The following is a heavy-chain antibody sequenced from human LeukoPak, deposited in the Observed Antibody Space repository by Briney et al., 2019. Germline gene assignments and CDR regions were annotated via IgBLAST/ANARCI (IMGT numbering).Heavy chain of an antibody. CDR3: ARLSVAEYFQH. J-gene: IGHJ1*01. V-gene: IGHV1-8*01. D-gene: IGHD6-19*01. CDR1: GYTFTSYD. CDR2: MNPNSGNT. Sequence: ASVQVSFKASGYTFTSYDINWVRPATGQGVEWMGWMNPNSGNTGYAQKFQGRVTITADKSTSTAYMELSSLRSEDTVVYYCARLSVAEYFQHWGQGTLVTVSS.